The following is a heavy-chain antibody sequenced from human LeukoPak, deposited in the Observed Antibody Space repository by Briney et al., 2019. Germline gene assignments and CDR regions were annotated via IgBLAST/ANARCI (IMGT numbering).Heavy chain of an antibody. CDR2: INPNSGGT. CDR3: ARDMPLGDAFDI. V-gene: IGHV1-2*02. Sequence: ASVKVSCKASGYTFTGYYMHWVRQAPGQGLEWMGWINPNSGGTNYAQKFQGRVTMTRDTSISTAYMELSRLRSDDTAVYYCARDMPLGDAFDIWGQGTMVTVSS. D-gene: IGHD7-27*01. J-gene: IGHJ3*02. CDR1: GYTFTGYY.